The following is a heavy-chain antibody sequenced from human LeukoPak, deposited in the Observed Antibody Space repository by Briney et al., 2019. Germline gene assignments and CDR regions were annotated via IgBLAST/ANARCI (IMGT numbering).Heavy chain of an antibody. J-gene: IGHJ4*02. V-gene: IGHV1-2*02. CDR3: ARDRRWFGEYYFDY. CDR2: INPNSGGT. D-gene: IGHD3-10*01. Sequence: ASVKVSCKASGYTFTGYYMHWVRQAPGQGLEWMGWINPNSGGTNYAQKFQGRVTMTRDTSISTAYMELSRLRSDDTAVYYCARDRRWFGEYYFDYWGQGTLVTVSS. CDR1: GYTFTGYY.